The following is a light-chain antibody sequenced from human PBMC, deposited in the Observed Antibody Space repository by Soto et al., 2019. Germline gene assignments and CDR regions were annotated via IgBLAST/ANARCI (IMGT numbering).Light chain of an antibody. CDR3: SSYAGSSNV. J-gene: IGLJ1*01. Sequence: QSVLTQPPPASGSPGQSVAISCTGTSSDVGGYNYVSWYQQHPGKAPKLMIYEVNKRPSGVPDRFSGSKSGNTASLTVSGLQPEDEADYYCSSYAGSSNVFGTGTKVTVL. CDR2: EVN. CDR1: SSDVGGYNY. V-gene: IGLV2-8*01.